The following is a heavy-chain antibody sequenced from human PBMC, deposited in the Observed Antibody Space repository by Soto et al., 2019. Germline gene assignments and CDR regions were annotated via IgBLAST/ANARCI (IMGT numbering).Heavy chain of an antibody. Sequence: PGESLKISCKGSGYSFTSYWIGWVRQMPGKGLEWMGIIYPGDSDTRYSPSFQGQVTISADKSISTAYLQWSSLKASDTAMYYCARSSSSSWPYYYYGMDVWGQGTTVTVSS. D-gene: IGHD6-6*01. CDR2: IYPGDSDT. CDR3: ARSSSSSWPYYYYGMDV. CDR1: GYSFTSYW. J-gene: IGHJ6*02. V-gene: IGHV5-51*01.